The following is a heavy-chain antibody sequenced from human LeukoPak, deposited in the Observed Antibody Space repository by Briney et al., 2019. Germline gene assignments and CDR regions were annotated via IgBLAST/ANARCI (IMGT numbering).Heavy chain of an antibody. V-gene: IGHV4-59*02. D-gene: IGHD6-19*01. CDR3: ARGSSDVYWYLDV. J-gene: IGHJ2*01. Sequence: PSETLSLTCTVSGSSVSTFYWSWLRQSPGTGLEWIGFIHDTGSTAYNPSLKSRVTISLETSKNQLSLMLTSVTAADTAMYYCARGSSDVYWYLDVWGRGTLVTVSS. CDR1: GSSVSTFY. CDR2: IHDTGST.